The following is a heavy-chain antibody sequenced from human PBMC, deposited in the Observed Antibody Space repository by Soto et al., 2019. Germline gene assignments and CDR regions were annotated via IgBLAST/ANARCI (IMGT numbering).Heavy chain of an antibody. V-gene: IGHV4-30-2*01. Sequence: TLSPPCAISGSSVDAASYTPGWVRQPPGGGLEWIGYIYLSWTFLYNPSLKTRLTLSLDMSKNQVSLTFHAMGSADTSVYYCARTQFYSGSVNYRKLMFDPWGQGTQVTVSA. CDR1: GSSVDAASYT. J-gene: IGHJ5*02. D-gene: IGHD3-10*01. CDR3: ARTQFYSGSVNYRKLMFDP. CDR2: IYLSWTF.